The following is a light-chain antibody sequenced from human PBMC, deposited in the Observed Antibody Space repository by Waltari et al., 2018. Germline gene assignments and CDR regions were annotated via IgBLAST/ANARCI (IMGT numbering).Light chain of an antibody. J-gene: IGKJ1*01. V-gene: IGKV1-12*01. CDR3: QQVDSFPRT. Sequence: DIQMTQSPSSVSASVVDRVTLTCRTSQGISSRLAWYQQKPGKAPKLLIYDASSLHSGVPSRFSGSVSGTEFTLTISSLQPEDFATCYCQQVDSFPRTFGQGTKVEVK. CDR2: DAS. CDR1: QGISSR.